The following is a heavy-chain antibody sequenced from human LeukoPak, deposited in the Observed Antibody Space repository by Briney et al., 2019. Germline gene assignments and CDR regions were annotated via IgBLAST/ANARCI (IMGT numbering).Heavy chain of an antibody. V-gene: IGHV3-30*03. CDR2: ISYDGSNK. D-gene: IGHD6-13*01. CDR1: AFTFSDYS. Sequence: SGGSLRLSCAASAFTFSDYSMNWVRQAPGKGLEWVAVISYDGSNKYYADSVKGRFTISRDNSKNTLYLQMNSLRAEDTAVYYCARWGRTAAGAYYYYYMDVWGKGTTVIVSS. J-gene: IGHJ6*03. CDR3: ARWGRTAAGAYYYYYMDV.